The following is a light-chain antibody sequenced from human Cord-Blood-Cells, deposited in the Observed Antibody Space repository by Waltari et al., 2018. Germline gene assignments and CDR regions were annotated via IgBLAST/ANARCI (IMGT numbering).Light chain of an antibody. CDR1: QSVGSY. J-gene: IGKJ1*01. V-gene: IGKV3-11*01. CDR2: DAS. Sequence: EIVLTQSPATLSLSPGERATISCRASQSVGSYLAWYQQKPGQAPRLLIYDASNRATGIPARFSGSGSGTDFTLTISSLEPEDFAVYYCQQRSNWPRTFGQGTKVEIK. CDR3: QQRSNWPRT.